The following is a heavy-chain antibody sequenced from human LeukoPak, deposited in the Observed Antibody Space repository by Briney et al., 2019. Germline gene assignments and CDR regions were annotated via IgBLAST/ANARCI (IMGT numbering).Heavy chain of an antibody. CDR1: GYTLTELS. CDR3: ATVGYYYGSSGFTFDY. D-gene: IGHD3-22*01. Sequence: ASVTVSCKVSGYTLTELSMHWVRQAPGKGLEWMGGFDPEDGETIYAQKFQGRVTMTEDTSTDTAYMELSSLRSEDTAVYYCATVGYYYGSSGFTFDYWGQGTLVTVSS. V-gene: IGHV1-24*01. J-gene: IGHJ4*02. CDR2: FDPEDGET.